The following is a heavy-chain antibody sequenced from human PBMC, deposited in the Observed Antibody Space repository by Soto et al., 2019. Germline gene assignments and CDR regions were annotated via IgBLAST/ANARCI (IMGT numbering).Heavy chain of an antibody. Sequence: ASVKVSCKASGGTFSSYYMHWVRQAPGQGLEWMGIINPSGGSTSYAQNFQGRVTMTRDTSTSTVYMELSSLRSEDTAVYYCTRGYSGYDSTRPFDYWGQGTLVTVSS. V-gene: IGHV1-46*03. CDR3: TRGYSGYDSTRPFDY. J-gene: IGHJ4*02. CDR2: INPSGGST. CDR1: GGTFSSYY. D-gene: IGHD5-12*01.